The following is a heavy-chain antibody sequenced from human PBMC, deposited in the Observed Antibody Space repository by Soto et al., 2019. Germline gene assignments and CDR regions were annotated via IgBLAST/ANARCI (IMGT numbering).Heavy chain of an antibody. V-gene: IGHV3-21*04. CDR1: GFTFSSYS. CDR2: ISSSSSYI. Sequence: GGSLRLSCAASGFTFSSYSMNWVRQAPGKGLEWVSSISSSSSYIYYADSVKGRFTISRDNAKNSLYLQMNSLRAEDTAVYYCARDPDFWSGYYSRPPPYYYYGMDVWGQGATVNVSS. J-gene: IGHJ6*02. CDR3: ARDPDFWSGYYSRPPPYYYYGMDV. D-gene: IGHD3-3*01.